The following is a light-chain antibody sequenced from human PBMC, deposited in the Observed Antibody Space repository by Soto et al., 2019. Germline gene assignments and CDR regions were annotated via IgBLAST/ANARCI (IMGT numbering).Light chain of an antibody. CDR1: SSDVGGSNY. J-gene: IGLJ3*02. Sequence: QSVLTQPASVSGSPGQSITISCTGTSSDVGGSNYVSWYQQPPGKAPKLMIYAVSNRPSGVSNRFSGSKSGNTASLTTSGLQAEDEADYYCSSFTSSDTLMFGGGTKLTVL. CDR2: AVS. V-gene: IGLV2-14*01. CDR3: SSFTSSDTLM.